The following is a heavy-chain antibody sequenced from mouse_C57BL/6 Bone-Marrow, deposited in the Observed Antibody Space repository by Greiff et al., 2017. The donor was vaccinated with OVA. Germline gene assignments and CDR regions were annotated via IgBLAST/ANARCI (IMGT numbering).Heavy chain of an antibody. D-gene: IGHD3-2*02. V-gene: IGHV1-72*01. CDR3: ARAAQANCYYDV. CDR1: GYTFTSYW. Sequence: QVQLQQSGAELVKPGASVKLSCKASGYTFTSYWMHWVKQRPGRGLEWIGRIDPYSGGTKYNEKFKSKATLTVDKPSSTAYMQLSSLTSEDSAVYYSARAAQANCYYDVWGTGTTVTVSS. J-gene: IGHJ1*03. CDR2: IDPYSGGT.